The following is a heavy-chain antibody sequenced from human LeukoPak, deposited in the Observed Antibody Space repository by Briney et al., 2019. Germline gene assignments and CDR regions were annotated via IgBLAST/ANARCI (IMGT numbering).Heavy chain of an antibody. CDR2: IYYSGST. Sequence: PSETLSLTCTVSGGSISSYYWSWIRQPPGKGLEWIGYIYYSGSTNYNPSLKSRVNISLDKSKNQFSLKLSSVTAADTAVYYCAREYQGFDYWGQGTLVTVSS. J-gene: IGHJ4*02. V-gene: IGHV4-59*01. CDR3: AREYQGFDY. CDR1: GGSISSYY.